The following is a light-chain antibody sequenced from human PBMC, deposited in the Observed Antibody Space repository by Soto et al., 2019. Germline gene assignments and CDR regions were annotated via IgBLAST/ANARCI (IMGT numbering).Light chain of an antibody. CDR3: QQYNNWWT. J-gene: IGKJ1*01. V-gene: IGKV3-15*01. CDR1: QSVSSN. Sequence: EIVMTQSPATLSVSPGERATLSCRASQSVSSNLAWYQQKPGQAPRLLIYGASTRATGIPAMFSGSGSGTEFTLTISSLQFEDFAVYYCQQYNNWWTFGQGTKVEIK. CDR2: GAS.